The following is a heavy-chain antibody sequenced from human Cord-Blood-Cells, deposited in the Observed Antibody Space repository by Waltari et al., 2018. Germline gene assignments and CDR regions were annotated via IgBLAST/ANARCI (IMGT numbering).Heavy chain of an antibody. CDR2: INHSGST. CDR1: GGSFSGYY. J-gene: IGHJ5*02. Sequence: QVQLQQWGAGLLKPSETLSLTCAVYGGSFSGYYWSWIRQPPGKGLEWIGEINHSGSTNYNPSLKSRVTISVDTSKNQFALKLSSVTAADTAVYYCARQDSSSWYNWFDPWGQGTLVTVSS. V-gene: IGHV4-34*01. CDR3: ARQDSSSWYNWFDP. D-gene: IGHD6-13*01.